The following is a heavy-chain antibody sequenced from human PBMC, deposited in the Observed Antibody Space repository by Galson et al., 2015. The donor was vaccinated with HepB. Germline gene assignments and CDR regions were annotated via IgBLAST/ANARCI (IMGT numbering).Heavy chain of an antibody. V-gene: IGHV3-23*01. CDR2: INDGGSTT. D-gene: IGHD2/OR15-2a*01. CDR1: GFTFSRYA. J-gene: IGHJ4*02. CDR3: AKDLGSTRVTFDY. Sequence: SLRLSCAASGFTFSRYAMSWVRQAPGKGLGWVSTINDGGSTTHYADSVRGRFTISRDKSKNTLYLQINSLRAEDTAVYYCAKDLGSTRVTFDYWGQGTLVTVSS.